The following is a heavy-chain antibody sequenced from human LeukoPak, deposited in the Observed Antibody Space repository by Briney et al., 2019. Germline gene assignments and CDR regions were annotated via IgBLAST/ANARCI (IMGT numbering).Heavy chain of an antibody. D-gene: IGHD1-7*01. J-gene: IGHJ4*02. CDR1: GFTFNIYG. CDR3: AKDATPGNSIWDHFDS. CDR2: VGGGNGI. Sequence: PGGSLRLSCVASGFTFNIYGMSWVRQAPGKGLEWVSSVGGGNGIHYADSVKGRFTGSRDDAKNTVYLQMNSLRAEDTAIYFCAKDATPGNSIWDHFDSWGQGTLVTVSS. V-gene: IGHV3-23*01.